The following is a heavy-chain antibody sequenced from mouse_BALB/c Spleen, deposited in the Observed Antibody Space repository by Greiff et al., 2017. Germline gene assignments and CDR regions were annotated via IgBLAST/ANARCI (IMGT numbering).Heavy chain of an antibody. Sequence: EVNLMESGGGLVQPGGSRKLSCAASGFTFSSFGMHWVRQAPEKGLEWLAYISSGSSTIYYADTVKGRFTISRDNPKNTLFLQMTSLRSEDTAMYYCARGDYRYDEGFDYWGQGTTLTVSS. CDR1: GFTFSSFG. CDR3: ARGDYRYDEGFDY. D-gene: IGHD2-14*01. J-gene: IGHJ2*01. V-gene: IGHV5-17*02. CDR2: ISSGSSTI.